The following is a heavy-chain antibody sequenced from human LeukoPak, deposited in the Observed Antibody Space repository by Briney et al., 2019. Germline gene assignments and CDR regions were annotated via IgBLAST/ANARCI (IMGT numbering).Heavy chain of an antibody. Sequence: SETLSLTCTVSGGSISSHYWSWIRQPPGKGLEWIGYIYYSGSTNYNPSLKSRVTISVDTSKNQFSLKLSSVTAADTAVYYCARRDWGYYYGMDVWGQGTTVTVSS. CDR2: IYYSGST. D-gene: IGHD3/OR15-3a*01. J-gene: IGHJ6*02. CDR1: GGSISSHY. V-gene: IGHV4-59*11. CDR3: ARRDWGYYYGMDV.